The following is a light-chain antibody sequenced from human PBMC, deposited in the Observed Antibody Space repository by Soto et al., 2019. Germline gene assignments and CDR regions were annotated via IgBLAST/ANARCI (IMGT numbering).Light chain of an antibody. CDR1: SSDVGSYNF. Sequence: QSVLTQAASVSGAPGQSIAVSCTGISSDVGSYNFVSWYQQYSGKAPKLIVYEVTKRPSGVSNRFSGSKSGDTASLTISGLLAEDEADYYCCSYLPTTTYVFGTGTKVTVL. CDR2: EVT. J-gene: IGLJ1*01. V-gene: IGLV2-23*02. CDR3: CSYLPTTTYV.